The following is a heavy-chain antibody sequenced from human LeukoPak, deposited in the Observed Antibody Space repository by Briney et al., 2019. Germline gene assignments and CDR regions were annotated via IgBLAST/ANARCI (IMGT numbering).Heavy chain of an antibody. CDR2: IKQDGSEK. D-gene: IGHD3-22*01. Sequence: GGSLRLSCAASGFTFSSYSMNWVRQAPGRGLERVATIKQDGSEKYYVESVRGRFTISRDNAEHSVYLQMNSLRAEDTAVYYCARDKSESRGWDFDYWGQGPLVTVSS. CDR3: ARDKSESRGWDFDY. CDR1: GFTFSSYS. V-gene: IGHV3-7*01. J-gene: IGHJ4*02.